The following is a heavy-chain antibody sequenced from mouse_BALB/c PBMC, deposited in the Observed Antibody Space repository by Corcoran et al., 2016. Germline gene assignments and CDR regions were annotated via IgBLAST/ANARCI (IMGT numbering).Heavy chain of an antibody. V-gene: IGHV8-8*01. J-gene: IGHJ3*01. CDR3: VLMWDDRAVFAY. CDR2: ICWDDDK. D-gene: IGHD4-1*01. CDR1: GFSLSTSGMG. Sequence: QVTLKESGPGILKPSQTLSLTCSFSGFSLSTSGMGVGWIRQPSGKGLEWMAHICWDDDKYYNSYLKSQLTISKDTSRHQVFFKITRVDTADTVTYHCVLMWDDRAVFAYWGKGTLFTFSA.